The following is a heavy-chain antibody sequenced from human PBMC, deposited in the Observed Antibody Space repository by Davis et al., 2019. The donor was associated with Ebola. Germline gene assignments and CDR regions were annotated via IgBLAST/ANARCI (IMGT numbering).Heavy chain of an antibody. CDR2: ISGRGGST. CDR3: AKDRLRLWLGES. Sequence: GGSLRLSCAASGFTFSSYAMSWVRQAPGKGLEWVSAISGRGGSTYYADSVKGRFTISRDNSKNTLYLQMNSLRAEDTALYYCAKDRLRLWLGESSGQGTLVTISS. J-gene: IGHJ5*02. CDR1: GFTFSSYA. D-gene: IGHD3-10*01. V-gene: IGHV3-23*01.